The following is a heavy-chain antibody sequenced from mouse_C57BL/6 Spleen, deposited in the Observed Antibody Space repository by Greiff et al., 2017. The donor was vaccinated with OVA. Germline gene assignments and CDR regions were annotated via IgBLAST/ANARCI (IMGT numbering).Heavy chain of an antibody. D-gene: IGHD1-1*01. V-gene: IGHV1-15*01. CDR3: TRDYGSSCYAMDY. J-gene: IGHJ4*01. CDR1: GYTFTDYE. Sequence: VQLQQSGAELVRPGASVTLSCKASGYTFTDYEMHWVKQTPVHGLEWIGAIDPETGGTAYNQKFKGKAILTADKSSSTAYMELRSLTSEDSAVYYCTRDYGSSCYAMDYWGQGTSVTVS. CDR2: IDPETGGT.